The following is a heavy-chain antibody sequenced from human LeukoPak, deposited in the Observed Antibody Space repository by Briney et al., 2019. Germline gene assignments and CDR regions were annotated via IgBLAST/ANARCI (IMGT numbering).Heavy chain of an antibody. Sequence: SETLSLTCTVSGGSISSGGYYWSWIRQHPGKGLEWIGYIYYSGSTYYNPSLKSRVTISVDTSKNLFSLKLSSVTAADTAVYYCARGGRWFGELLFDYWGQGTLVTVSS. CDR3: ARGGRWFGELLFDY. D-gene: IGHD3-10*01. CDR1: GGSISSGGYY. CDR2: IYYSGST. J-gene: IGHJ4*02. V-gene: IGHV4-31*03.